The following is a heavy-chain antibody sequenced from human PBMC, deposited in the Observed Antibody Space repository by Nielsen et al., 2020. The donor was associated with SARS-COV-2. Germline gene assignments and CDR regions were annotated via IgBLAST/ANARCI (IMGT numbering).Heavy chain of an antibody. V-gene: IGHV3-7*03. Sequence: GESLKISCAASGFTFSSYWMNWVRQAPGKGLEWVANIKQDGSEKYYGDSVKGRFTISRDNAKNSLYLQMNSLRAEDTAVYYCARSAAAGTLYYYYMDVWGKGTTVTVSS. CDR1: GFTFSSYW. CDR3: ARSAAAGTLYYYYMDV. D-gene: IGHD6-13*01. J-gene: IGHJ6*03. CDR2: IKQDGSEK.